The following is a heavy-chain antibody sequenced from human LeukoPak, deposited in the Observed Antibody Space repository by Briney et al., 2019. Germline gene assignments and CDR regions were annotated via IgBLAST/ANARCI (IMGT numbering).Heavy chain of an antibody. D-gene: IGHD6-19*01. CDR2: INPNSGGT. J-gene: IGHJ4*02. V-gene: IGHV1-2*02. Sequence: GSVTVSCKASGYAFTGYYMHWVRQAPGKGGEWMGWINPNSGGTNYAQKFQGRVTMTRDTTITTGYMDLSRLTSDDSAVYYCARWRGYSNAWSGPFDDWGQGTLVTVSS. CDR1: GYAFTGYY. CDR3: ARWRGYSNAWSGPFDD.